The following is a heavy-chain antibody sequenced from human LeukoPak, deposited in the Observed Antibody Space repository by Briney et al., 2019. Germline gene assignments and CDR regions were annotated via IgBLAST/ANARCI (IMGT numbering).Heavy chain of an antibody. V-gene: IGHV4-34*01. J-gene: IGHJ5*01. D-gene: IGHD2-15*01. Sequence: SETLSLTCAVYGGSCSGYYWSWIRQPPGKGLEWIGEINHSGSTNYNPSLKSRVTISVDTSKNQFSLKLSSVTAADTAVYYCAREFCSGGICSPNDPFDSWGQGTLVTVSS. CDR2: INHSGST. CDR1: GGSCSGYY. CDR3: AREFCSGGICSPNDPFDS.